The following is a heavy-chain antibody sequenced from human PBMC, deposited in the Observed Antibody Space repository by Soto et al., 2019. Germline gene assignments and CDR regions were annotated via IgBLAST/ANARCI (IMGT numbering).Heavy chain of an antibody. CDR1: GGSISGYY. Sequence: SETLSLTCTVSGGSISGYYWSWIRQPPGKGLEWIGYIYYSGSTNYNPSLKSRVTISVDTSKNQFSLKLSSVTAADTAVYYCARARTTGPRDYYYYMDVWGKGTTVTVSS. D-gene: IGHD4-17*01. V-gene: IGHV4-59*01. CDR3: ARARTTGPRDYYYYMDV. J-gene: IGHJ6*03. CDR2: IYYSGST.